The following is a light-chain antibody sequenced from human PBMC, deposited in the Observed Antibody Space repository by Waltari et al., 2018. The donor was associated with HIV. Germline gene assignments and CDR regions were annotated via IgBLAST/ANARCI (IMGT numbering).Light chain of an antibody. CDR1: QNLLHSNGYNY. CDR2: LGS. J-gene: IGKJ1*01. V-gene: IGKV2-28*01. Sequence: DIVMTQSPLSLPVTPGEPASISCRSSQNLLHSNGYNYLDWYLQKPGQSPQLLIYLGSYRASGVPDRFSGSGSGTDFTLKISRVEAEDVGVYYCMQGTHWPPTFGQGTKVEVK. CDR3: MQGTHWPPT.